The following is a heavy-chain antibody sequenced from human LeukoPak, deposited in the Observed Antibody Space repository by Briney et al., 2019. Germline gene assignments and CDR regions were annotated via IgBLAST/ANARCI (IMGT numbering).Heavy chain of an antibody. D-gene: IGHD5-24*01. V-gene: IGHV3-30*03. CDR3: ARDREWAGYNRRGVDY. Sequence: GGSLRLSCAASGFTFSSYGMHWVRQAPGKGLEWVAVISYDGSNKYYADSVKGQFTISRDNSKNTLYLQMNSLRAEDTAMYYCARDREWAGYNRRGVDYWGQGALVTVSS. CDR2: ISYDGSNK. J-gene: IGHJ4*02. CDR1: GFTFSSYG.